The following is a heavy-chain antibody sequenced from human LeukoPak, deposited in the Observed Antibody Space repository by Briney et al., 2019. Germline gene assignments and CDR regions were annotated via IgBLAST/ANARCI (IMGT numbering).Heavy chain of an antibody. CDR1: GFTFSSYE. Sequence: PGGSLRLSCAASGFTFSSYEMNWVRQAPGKGLEWVSYISSSGSTIYYADSVKGRFTISRDNAKNSLYLQMNSLRAEDTAVYYCARGPHYYDSSGPGDYWGQGTLVTVSS. CDR2: ISSSGSTI. V-gene: IGHV3-48*03. J-gene: IGHJ4*02. CDR3: ARGPHYYDSSGPGDY. D-gene: IGHD3-22*01.